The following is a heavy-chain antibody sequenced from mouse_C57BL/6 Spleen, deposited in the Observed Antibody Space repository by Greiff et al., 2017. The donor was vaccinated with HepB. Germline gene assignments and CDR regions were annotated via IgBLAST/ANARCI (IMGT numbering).Heavy chain of an antibody. CDR3: ARSKVTTDAMDY. V-gene: IGHV1-52*01. CDR2: IDPSDTET. CDR1: GYTFTSYW. Sequence: VQLQQPGAELVRPGSSVKLSCKASGYTFTSYWMYWVKQRPIQGLEWIGNIDPSDTETHYNQKFKDKATLTVDKSSSTAYMQLSSLTSEDSAVYYCARSKVTTDAMDYWGQGTSVTVSS. J-gene: IGHJ4*01. D-gene: IGHD2-2*01.